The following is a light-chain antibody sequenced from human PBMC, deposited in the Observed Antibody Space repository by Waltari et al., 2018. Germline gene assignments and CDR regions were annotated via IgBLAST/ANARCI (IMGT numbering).Light chain of an antibody. J-gene: IGLJ6*01. Sequence: QSVLTQPPSASGTPGQRVTISCSGSSSNIGSNYVYWYQQLPGTAPKLLIYRTKQRPAGVSDRFSGSKAGPSASLASSGLRSEDEADYDCAAWDDSLSGNVFGSGTKVTVL. CDR3: AAWDDSLSGNV. V-gene: IGLV1-47*01. CDR1: SSNIGSNY. CDR2: RTK.